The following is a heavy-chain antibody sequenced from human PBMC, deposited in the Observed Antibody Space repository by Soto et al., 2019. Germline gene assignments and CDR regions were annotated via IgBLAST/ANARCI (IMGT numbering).Heavy chain of an antibody. CDR3: ARDRIDYYDSSGYYTPQFDY. CDR2: IIPIFGTA. J-gene: IGHJ4*02. D-gene: IGHD3-22*01. V-gene: IGHV1-69*12. Sequence: QVQLVQSGAEVKKPGSSVKVSCKASGGTFSSYAISWVRQAPGQGLEWMGGIIPIFGTANFAQKFQGRVTITADESTSTAYMELSSLRSEDTAVYYCARDRIDYYDSSGYYTPQFDYWGQGTLVTVSS. CDR1: GGTFSSYA.